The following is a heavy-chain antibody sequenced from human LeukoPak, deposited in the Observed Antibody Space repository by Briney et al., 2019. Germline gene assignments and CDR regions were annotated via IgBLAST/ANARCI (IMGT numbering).Heavy chain of an antibody. CDR2: FYTTGST. Sequence: PGGSLRLSCAASGFTFSSSAMNWVRQAPGKGLEWVGHFYTTGSTNYNPSLKSRVAISVDTSNTQFSLKLSSVTAADTAVYYCAKDTDRNQWSPSSYMDVWGKGTTVTVSS. V-gene: IGHV4-4*08. J-gene: IGHJ6*03. D-gene: IGHD2-15*01. CDR1: GFTFSSSA. CDR3: AKDTDRNQWSPSSYMDV.